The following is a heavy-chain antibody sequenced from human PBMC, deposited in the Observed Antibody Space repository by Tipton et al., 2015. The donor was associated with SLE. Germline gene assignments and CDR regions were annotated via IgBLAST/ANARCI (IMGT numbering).Heavy chain of an antibody. Sequence: QVQLVQSGAEVKPSETLSLTCTVSGGSISSYYWSWIRQPPGKGLEWIGYIYYSGSTNYNPSLKSRVTISVDTSKNQFSLKLSSVTAADTAVYYCAREVGARDAFDIWGQGTMVTVSS. CDR3: AREVGARDAFDI. CDR2: IYYSGST. D-gene: IGHD2-15*01. CDR1: GGSISSYY. V-gene: IGHV4-59*01. J-gene: IGHJ3*02.